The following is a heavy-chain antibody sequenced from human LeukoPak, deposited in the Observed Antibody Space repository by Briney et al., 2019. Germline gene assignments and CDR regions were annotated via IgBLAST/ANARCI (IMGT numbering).Heavy chain of an antibody. D-gene: IGHD2-2*01. V-gene: IGHV3-11*04. CDR3: ARRLCTSTNCYPSDY. Sequence: AVSLRLSCTASGFTFSDYYMSWIGQAPGKGLEWLSYVSSSGRSIDYADSVKGRFTISRDNAKNSLYLQMKSLRAEDTAVYYCARRLCTSTNCYPSDYWGQGTLVTVSS. J-gene: IGHJ4*02. CDR1: GFTFSDYY. CDR2: VSSSGRSI.